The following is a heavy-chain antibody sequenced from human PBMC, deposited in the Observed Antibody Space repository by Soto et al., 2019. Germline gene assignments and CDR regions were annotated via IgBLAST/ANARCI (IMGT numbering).Heavy chain of an antibody. J-gene: IGHJ4*02. CDR2: INPNNGGK. Sequence: FSGAFIDWVGQAPKTGLEWMGWINPNNGGKNYEQKFQGRVTMARDTSISTAYMELSRLRSDDTAVYYCSRHPGGCIRTTCYSLYYLDYWAPGSLVPAYS. D-gene: IGHD2-2*02. CDR3: SRHPGGCIRTTCYSLYYLDY. V-gene: IGHV1-2*02. CDR1: FSGAF.